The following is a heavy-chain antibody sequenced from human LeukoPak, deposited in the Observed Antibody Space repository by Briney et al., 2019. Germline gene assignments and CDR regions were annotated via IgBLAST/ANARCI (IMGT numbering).Heavy chain of an antibody. V-gene: IGHV3-23*01. Sequence: GGSLRLSCAASGFTFSSYAMSWVRQAPGKGLEWVSAISGSGGSTYYADSVKGRFAISRDNSKNTLYLQMNSLRAEDTAVYYCAKVVNSGYYYYFDYWGQGTLVTVSS. D-gene: IGHD3-22*01. CDR2: ISGSGGST. CDR1: GFTFSSYA. CDR3: AKVVNSGYYYYFDY. J-gene: IGHJ4*02.